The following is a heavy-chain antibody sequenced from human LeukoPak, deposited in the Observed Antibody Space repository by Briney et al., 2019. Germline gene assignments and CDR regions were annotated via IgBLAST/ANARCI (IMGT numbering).Heavy chain of an antibody. D-gene: IGHD3-16*02. V-gene: IGHV4-38-2*02. Sequence: KTSETLSLTCTVSENSITSDYYWAWIRQPPGKGLEWIGSIYHSGSTYYNPSLKSRVTISVDKSKNQFSLKLSSVTAADTAMYYCARDRGRLGELSFSPPDAFDIWGQGTMVTVSS. CDR3: ARDRGRLGELSFSPPDAFDI. J-gene: IGHJ3*02. CDR2: IYHSGST. CDR1: ENSITSDYY.